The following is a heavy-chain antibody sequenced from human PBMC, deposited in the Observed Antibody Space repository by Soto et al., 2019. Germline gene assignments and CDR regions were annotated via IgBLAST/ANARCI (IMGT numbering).Heavy chain of an antibody. J-gene: IGHJ4*02. D-gene: IGHD5-12*01. CDR3: AVPGSGDCDF. Sequence: QVQLQESGPGLVKPSGTLSLTCAVSGDSFSSNTWWTWVRQPPGKGVEWIGEIYHSGTTNYNPSLKGRVTISADRSKKHFSLRLTSVTAADTAVYYCAVPGSGDCDFWCQGTLVTVSS. V-gene: IGHV4-4*02. CDR1: GDSFSSNTW. CDR2: IYHSGTT.